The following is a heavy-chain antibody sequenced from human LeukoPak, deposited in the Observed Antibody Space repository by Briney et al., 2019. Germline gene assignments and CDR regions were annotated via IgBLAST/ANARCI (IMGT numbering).Heavy chain of an antibody. J-gene: IGHJ3*02. D-gene: IGHD3-10*01. V-gene: IGHV3-11*04. CDR3: ARVSVTLTAFDM. CDR2: ISSSGSTI. CDR1: GFTFSDYY. Sequence: GGSLRLSCAASGFTFSDYYMSWIRQAPGKGLEWVSYISSSGSTIYYADSVKGRFTISRDNAKNSLYLQMDSLRAEDTAVYYCARVSVTLTAFDMWGQGTMVTVSS.